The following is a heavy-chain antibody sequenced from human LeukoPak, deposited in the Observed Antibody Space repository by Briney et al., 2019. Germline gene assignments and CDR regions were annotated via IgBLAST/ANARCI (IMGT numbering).Heavy chain of an antibody. J-gene: IGHJ3*02. CDR2: ISGSGGST. D-gene: IGHD3-22*01. V-gene: IGHV3-23*01. CDR3: AKGIRYYYDSSGYYYEYDAFDI. Sequence: GGTLRLSCAASGFTFSSYGMSWVRQAPGKGLEWVSAISGSGGSTYYADSVKGRFTISRDNSKNTLYLQMNSLRAEDTAVYYCAKGIRYYYDSSGYYYEYDAFDIWGQGTMVTVSS. CDR1: GFTFSSYG.